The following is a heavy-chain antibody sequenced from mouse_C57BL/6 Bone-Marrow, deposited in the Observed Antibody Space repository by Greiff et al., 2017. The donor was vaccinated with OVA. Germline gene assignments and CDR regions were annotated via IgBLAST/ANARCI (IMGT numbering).Heavy chain of an antibody. V-gene: IGHV14-4*01. D-gene: IGHD2-4*01. Sequence: EVHLVESGAELVRPGASVKLSCTASGFNIKDDYMHWVKQRPEQGLEWIGWIDPENGDTEYASKFQGKATITADTSSNTAYLQLSSLTSEDTAVYYCTTGYDYDEYFDVWGTGTTVTVSS. CDR2: IDPENGDT. J-gene: IGHJ1*03. CDR1: GFNIKDDY. CDR3: TTGYDYDEYFDV.